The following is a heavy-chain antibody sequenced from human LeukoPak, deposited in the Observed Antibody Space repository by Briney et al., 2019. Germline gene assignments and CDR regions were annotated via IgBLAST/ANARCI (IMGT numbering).Heavy chain of an antibody. D-gene: IGHD3-10*01. Sequence: SETLSLTCTVSGDSISSSIYYWGWIRQPPGKGLEWIGCIYYNGYTYYTSSLKSRVTIFVDTSKNQFSLKLISVTAADTAVYYCARQGGDTMVRGVVRDWFAPWGQGTLVTVSS. CDR2: IYYNGYT. CDR3: ARQGGDTMVRGVVRDWFAP. J-gene: IGHJ5*02. V-gene: IGHV4-39*01. CDR1: GDSISSSIYY.